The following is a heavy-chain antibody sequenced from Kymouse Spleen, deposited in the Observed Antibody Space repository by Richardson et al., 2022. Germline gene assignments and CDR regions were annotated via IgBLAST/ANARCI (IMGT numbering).Heavy chain of an antibody. CDR3: AKDWNYAFDI. CDR1: GFTFDDYA. V-gene: IGHV3-9*01. CDR2: ISWNSGSI. Sequence: EVQLVESGGGLVQPGRSLRLSCAASGFTFDDYAMHWVRQAPGKGLEWVSGISWNSGSIGYADSVKGRFTISRDNAKNSLYLQMNSLRAEDTALYYCAKDWNYAFDIWGQGTMVTVSS. D-gene: IGHD1-7*01. J-gene: IGHJ3*02.